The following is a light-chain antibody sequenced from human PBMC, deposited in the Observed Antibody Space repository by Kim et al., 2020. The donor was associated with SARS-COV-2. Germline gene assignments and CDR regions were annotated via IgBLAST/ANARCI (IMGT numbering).Light chain of an antibody. CDR1: SSDVGGYKY. V-gene: IGLV2-14*01. CDR3: TSYTSSKTRV. J-gene: IGLJ2*01. CDR2: EVS. Sequence: QSALTQPASVSGSPGQSITISCTGTSSDVGGYKYVSWYQQHPGKAPKLIISEVSNRPSGVSNRFSGSKSGNTASLTISGLQAEDEADYYCTSYTSSKTRVFGGGTQLTVL.